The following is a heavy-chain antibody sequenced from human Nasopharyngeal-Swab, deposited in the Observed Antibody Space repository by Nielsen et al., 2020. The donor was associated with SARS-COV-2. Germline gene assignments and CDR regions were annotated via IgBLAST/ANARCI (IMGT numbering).Heavy chain of an antibody. CDR3: ARDQKLWFGESADYYYYGMDV. D-gene: IGHD3-10*01. Sequence: SKTLSLTCTVSGGSISSYYWSWIRQPPGKGLEWIGYIYYSGSTNYNPSLKSRVTISVDTSKNQFSLKLSSVTAADTAVYYCARDQKLWFGESADYYYYGMDVWGQGTTVTVSS. CDR2: IYYSGST. J-gene: IGHJ6*02. V-gene: IGHV4-59*01. CDR1: GGSISSYY.